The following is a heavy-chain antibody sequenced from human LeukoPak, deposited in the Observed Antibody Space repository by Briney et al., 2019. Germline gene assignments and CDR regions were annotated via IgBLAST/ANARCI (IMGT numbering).Heavy chain of an antibody. J-gene: IGHJ3*02. Sequence: SETLSLTCTVSGGSISSGGYYWSWIRQPPGKGLEWIGYIYHSGSTYYNPSLKSRVTISVDRSKNQFSLKLSSVTAADTAVYYCARILGYCSSTSCYKGLGGFAFDIWGQGTMVTVSS. D-gene: IGHD2-2*02. V-gene: IGHV4-30-2*01. CDR2: IYHSGST. CDR1: GGSISSGGYY. CDR3: ARILGYCSSTSCYKGLGGFAFDI.